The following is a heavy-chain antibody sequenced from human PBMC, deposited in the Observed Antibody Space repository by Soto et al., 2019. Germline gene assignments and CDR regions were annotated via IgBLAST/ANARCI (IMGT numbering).Heavy chain of an antibody. D-gene: IGHD2-21*02. CDR1: GYTFSSYY. V-gene: IGHV1-46*03. CDR2: INPSGGYT. J-gene: IGHJ4*02. Sequence: QVQLVQSGAEVKKPGASVKVSCKASGYTFSSYYMNWVRQAPGQALEWLGIINPSGGYTTYAQRFLGRVTMTSDTSTSTVHMELGSLTSEDTAVYYCARGGGIVVATAPYDHWGQGTLVTVSS. CDR3: ARGGGIVVATAPYDH.